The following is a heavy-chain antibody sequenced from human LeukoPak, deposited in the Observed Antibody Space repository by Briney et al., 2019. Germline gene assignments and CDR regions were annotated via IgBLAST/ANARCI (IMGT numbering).Heavy chain of an antibody. CDR1: GFTLSSYS. Sequence: KAGGSLRFSCAASGFTLSSYSMNWVCQAPGKGLEWVSSISSSSSYIYYADSVKGRFTISKDNAKNSLYLQMNSLRAEDTAVYYCARDRLVWGYWGQGTLVTVSS. CDR3: ARDRLVWGY. J-gene: IGHJ4*02. CDR2: ISSSSSYI. V-gene: IGHV3-21*01. D-gene: IGHD3-16*01.